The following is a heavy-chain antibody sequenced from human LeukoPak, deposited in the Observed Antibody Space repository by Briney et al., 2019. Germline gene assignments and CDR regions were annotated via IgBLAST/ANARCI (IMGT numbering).Heavy chain of an antibody. J-gene: IGHJ5*02. CDR1: GFTFSSYS. CDR2: ISSSSSTI. Sequence: PGGSLRLSCAASGFTFSSYSMNWVRQAPGKGLEWVSYISSSSSTIYYADSVKGRFTISRDNAKNSLYLQMNSLRAEDTAVYYCARQGYCSGGSCYPGWFDPWGQGTLVTVSS. D-gene: IGHD2-15*01. CDR3: ARQGYCSGGSCYPGWFDP. V-gene: IGHV3-48*04.